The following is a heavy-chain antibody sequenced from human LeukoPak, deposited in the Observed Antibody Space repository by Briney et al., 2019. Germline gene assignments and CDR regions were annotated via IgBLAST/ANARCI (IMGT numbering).Heavy chain of an antibody. Sequence: GGSLRLSCAASGFTFSDYYMSWIRQAPGKGLEWVSYISSSGSTIYYADSVKGRFTIFRDNAKNSLYLQMNSLRAEDTAVYYCARVNYGDYESDAFDIWGQGTMVTVSS. J-gene: IGHJ3*02. CDR3: ARVNYGDYESDAFDI. V-gene: IGHV3-11*01. D-gene: IGHD4-17*01. CDR2: ISSSGSTI. CDR1: GFTFSDYY.